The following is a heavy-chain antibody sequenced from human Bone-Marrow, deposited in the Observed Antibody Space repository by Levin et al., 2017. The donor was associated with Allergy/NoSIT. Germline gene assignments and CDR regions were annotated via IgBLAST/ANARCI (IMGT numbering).Heavy chain of an antibody. V-gene: IGHV3-30*02. J-gene: IGHJ5*02. D-gene: IGHD5/OR15-5a*01. CDR2: IRHHGSEK. CDR3: AREDSSVRDNWIDP. CDR1: GFTFSTYN. Sequence: QPGGSLRLSCAASGFTFSTYNMHWLRQSPGKGLEWVAFIRHHGSEKYYADSVRGRFTVSRDNSNNTLFLEMNSLRVEDTAIYYCAREDSSVRDNWIDPWGQGVLVTVSS.